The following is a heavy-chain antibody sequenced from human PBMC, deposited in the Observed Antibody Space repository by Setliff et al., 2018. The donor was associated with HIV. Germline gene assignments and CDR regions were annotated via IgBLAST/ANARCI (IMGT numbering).Heavy chain of an antibody. CDR2: INPNSGGT. Sequence: ASVKVSCKASGYTFTGYYMHWVRQAPGQGLEWMGRINPNSGGTNYAQKFQGRVTMTRDTSISTAYMELSRLRSDDTALYYCARDLIRITPHGDLPFWGQGTLVTVSS. D-gene: IGHD2-15*01. CDR3: ARDLIRITPHGDLPF. J-gene: IGHJ4*02. CDR1: GYTFTGYY. V-gene: IGHV1-2*06.